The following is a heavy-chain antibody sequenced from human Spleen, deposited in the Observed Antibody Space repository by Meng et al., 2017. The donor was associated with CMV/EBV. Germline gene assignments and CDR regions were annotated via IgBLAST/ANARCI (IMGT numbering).Heavy chain of an antibody. CDR3: ARVSSAFDI. CDR2: AYSGGSSS. CDR1: FSDYA. V-gene: IGHV3-23*03. Sequence: FSDYAMTWVRQAPGKGLEWVSVAYSGGSSSHYADSVKGRFTISRDDSKNTLFLQMNRLRVDDTAVYYCARVSSAFDIWGQGTMVTVSS. J-gene: IGHJ3*02.